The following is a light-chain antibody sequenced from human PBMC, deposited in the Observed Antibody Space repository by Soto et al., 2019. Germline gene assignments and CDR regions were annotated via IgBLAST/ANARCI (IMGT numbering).Light chain of an antibody. J-gene: IGLJ1*01. V-gene: IGLV2-8*01. Sequence: QSALTQPASVSGSPGQSITISCTGTSSDVGGYNYVSWYQQHPGKAPKLMIYEVTKRPSGVPDRFSGSKSGNTASLTVSGLLAEDEADYYCASYAGSNKVFGTGTQLTVL. CDR3: ASYAGSNKV. CDR2: EVT. CDR1: SSDVGGYNY.